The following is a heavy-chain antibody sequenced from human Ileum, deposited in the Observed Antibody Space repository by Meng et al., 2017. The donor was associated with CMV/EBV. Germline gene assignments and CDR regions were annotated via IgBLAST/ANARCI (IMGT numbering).Heavy chain of an antibody. D-gene: IGHD6-6*01. J-gene: IGHJ4*02. CDR1: GFMFSDYY. CDR2: ISSNGQTK. CDR3: AGELSAPADY. Sequence: GGSLRLSCAASGFMFSDYYMSWIRQAPGKGLEWISYISSNGQTKHQAASVKGRFTISRENDRNSLYLQMDSLRVEDTAIYYCAGELSAPADYWGQGILVTVSS. V-gene: IGHV3-11*01.